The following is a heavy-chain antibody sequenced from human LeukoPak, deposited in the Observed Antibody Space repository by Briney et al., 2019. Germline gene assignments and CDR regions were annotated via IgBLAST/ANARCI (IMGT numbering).Heavy chain of an antibody. Sequence: GGSLRLSCAASGFTFSSYAMSWVRQAPGKGLEWVSAISGSGGSTYYADSVKGRFTISRDNSKNTLYLQMNSLRAEDTAVYYCAKPSVPATAILTLLPFDYWGQGTLVTVSS. J-gene: IGHJ4*02. CDR1: GFTFSSYA. CDR2: ISGSGGST. V-gene: IGHV3-23*01. D-gene: IGHD2-2*02. CDR3: AKPSVPATAILTLLPFDY.